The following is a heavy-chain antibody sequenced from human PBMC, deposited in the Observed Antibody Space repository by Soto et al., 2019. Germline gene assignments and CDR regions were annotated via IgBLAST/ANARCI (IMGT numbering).Heavy chain of an antibody. V-gene: IGHV5-51*01. CDR3: ARQSFRMPYFFDY. Sequence: EVQLVQSGAEVKKPGESLKISCKGSGYTFSSYWIAWVRQMPGKGLEWMAMINPGDSDIRYSPSFEGQVTISADKSITTAYLQWGSLTASDTAMYYCARQSFRMPYFFDYWGPGTLVTVSS. CDR1: GYTFSSYW. D-gene: IGHD2-21*01. CDR2: INPGDSDI. J-gene: IGHJ4*02.